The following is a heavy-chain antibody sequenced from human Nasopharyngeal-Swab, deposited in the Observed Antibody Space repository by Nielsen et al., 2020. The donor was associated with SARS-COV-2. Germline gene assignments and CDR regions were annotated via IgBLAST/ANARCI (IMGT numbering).Heavy chain of an antibody. J-gene: IGHJ3*02. Sequence: GESLKISCAASGFTLSSYAMSWVRQAPGKGLEWVSVIFSGGTSTFYADSVKGRFTISRDNSKNTLFLQMNSLGAEDTAVYYCAEGLADYGEDAFDIWGQGTMVTVSS. V-gene: IGHV3-23*03. D-gene: IGHD3-16*01. CDR1: GFTLSSYA. CDR3: AEGLADYGEDAFDI. CDR2: IFSGGTST.